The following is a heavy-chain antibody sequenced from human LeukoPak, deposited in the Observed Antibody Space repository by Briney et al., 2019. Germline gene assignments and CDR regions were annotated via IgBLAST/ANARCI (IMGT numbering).Heavy chain of an antibody. CDR3: ATESSSSRTAFDI. D-gene: IGHD6-13*01. J-gene: IGHJ3*02. Sequence: ASAKVSCKVSGYTLTELSMHWVRQAPGKGLEWMGGFDPEDGETIYAQKFQGRVTMTEDTSTDTAYMELSSLRPEDTAVYYCATESSSSRTAFDIWGQGTMVTVSS. CDR2: FDPEDGET. V-gene: IGHV1-24*01. CDR1: GYTLTELS.